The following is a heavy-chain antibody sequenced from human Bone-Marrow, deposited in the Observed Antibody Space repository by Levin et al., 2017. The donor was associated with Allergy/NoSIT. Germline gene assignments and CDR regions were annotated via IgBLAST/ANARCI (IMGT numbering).Heavy chain of an antibody. CDR2: ISYDESNE. V-gene: IGHV3-30-3*01. CDR1: GFTFSRFA. CDR3: ARIYCSGGGGSCQDFYYYYYGMDV. D-gene: IGHD2-15*01. Sequence: QAGGSLRLSCAASGFTFSRFAMHWVRQAPGKGLEWVALISYDESNEDYADSVKGRFTISRDNSKNTLYLQMSSLRAEDTAVYYCARIYCSGGGGSCQDFYYYYYGMDVWGQGTTVTVSS. J-gene: IGHJ6*02.